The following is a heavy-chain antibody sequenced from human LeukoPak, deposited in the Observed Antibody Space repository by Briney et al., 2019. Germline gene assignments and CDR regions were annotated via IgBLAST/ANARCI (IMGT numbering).Heavy chain of an antibody. CDR1: GGSISSSSYY. Sequence: PSETLSLTCTVSGGSISSSSYYWGWIRQPPGKGLEWIGSIYYSGSTYYNPSLKSRVTISVDTSKNQFSLKLSSVTAADTAVYYCAKDYYDSSAVFDYWGQGTLVTVSS. CDR2: IYYSGST. J-gene: IGHJ4*02. CDR3: AKDYYDSSAVFDY. D-gene: IGHD3-22*01. V-gene: IGHV4-39*07.